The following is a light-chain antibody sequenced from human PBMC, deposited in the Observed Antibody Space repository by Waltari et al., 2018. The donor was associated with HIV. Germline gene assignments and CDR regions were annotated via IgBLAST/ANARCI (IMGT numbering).Light chain of an antibody. CDR3: LQDDSFPLT. Sequence: AIQMTQSPPSLSASVGDRVTITCRASQNIRRDLGWYQQKPGKAPKLLIYAASTLQTGVSSRFRVGGSGTEFTLTINGLQSEDSATYYCLQDDSFPLTFGPGTKVDLK. CDR1: QNIRRD. CDR2: AAS. V-gene: IGKV1-6*01. J-gene: IGKJ3*01.